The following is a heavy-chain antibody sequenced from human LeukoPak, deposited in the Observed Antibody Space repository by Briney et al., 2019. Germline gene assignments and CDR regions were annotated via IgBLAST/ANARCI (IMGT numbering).Heavy chain of an antibody. V-gene: IGHV3-30-3*01. Sequence: PGKSLRLSCGASGFTFSVYALHWVRQAPGKGLGWVAVISFDGGKTTYADSVRGRFTISRDNSKDTLYLQMSGLRGEDTAIYYCAKGSYRDYWGQGTLVSVSS. CDR1: GFTFSVYA. CDR3: AKGSYRDY. J-gene: IGHJ4*03. CDR2: ISFDGGKT.